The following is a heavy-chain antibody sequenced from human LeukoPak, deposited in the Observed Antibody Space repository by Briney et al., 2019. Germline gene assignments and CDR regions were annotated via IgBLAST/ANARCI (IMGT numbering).Heavy chain of an antibody. CDR3: ATYSSSWPVTDY. Sequence: GGSLRLSCAASGFTVSSNYMSWVRQAPGKGLEWVSVIYSGGSTYCADSVKGRFTISRDNSKNTLYLQMNSLRAEDTAVYYCATYSSSWPVTDYWGQGTLVTVSS. CDR1: GFTVSSNY. D-gene: IGHD6-13*01. J-gene: IGHJ4*02. CDR2: IYSGGST. V-gene: IGHV3-66*01.